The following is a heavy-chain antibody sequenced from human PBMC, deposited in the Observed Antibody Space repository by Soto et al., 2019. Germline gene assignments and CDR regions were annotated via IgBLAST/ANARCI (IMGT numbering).Heavy chain of an antibody. D-gene: IGHD6-19*01. J-gene: IGHJ4*02. Sequence: ESGGGLVQPGGSLRLSCAASGFPCSIYSMNWVRQAPGKGLEWSSYITSDTNTIKYADSVKGRFTISRDNAKNLVYLQMNSLRDEDTAVYFCARSVEGHFDYWGQGTVVTVSS. CDR2: ITSDTNTI. V-gene: IGHV3-48*02. CDR1: GFPCSIYS. CDR3: ARSVEGHFDY.